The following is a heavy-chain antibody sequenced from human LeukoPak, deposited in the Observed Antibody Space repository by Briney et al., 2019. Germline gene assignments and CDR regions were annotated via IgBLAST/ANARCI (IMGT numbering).Heavy chain of an antibody. CDR1: GYTFTSYG. CDR2: ISAYNGNT. CDR3: ARGGIVGATEDPAFDI. Sequence: GASAKVSCKASGYTFTSYGISWVRQAPGQGLEWMGWISAYNGNTNYAQKLQGRVTMTTDTSTSTAYMELRSLRSDDTAVYYCARGGIVGATEDPAFDIWGQGTMVTVSS. D-gene: IGHD1-26*01. V-gene: IGHV1-18*01. J-gene: IGHJ3*02.